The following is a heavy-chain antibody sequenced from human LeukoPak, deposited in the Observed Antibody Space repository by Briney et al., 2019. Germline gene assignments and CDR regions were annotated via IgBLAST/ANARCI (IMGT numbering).Heavy chain of an antibody. CDR1: GFTFSRYW. CDR3: VRYPREQPGSVAFDI. CDR2: INQDETEE. V-gene: IGHV3-7*01. J-gene: IGHJ3*02. D-gene: IGHD6-13*01. Sequence: GGSLRLSCEASGFTFSRYWMDWVRQAPGKGLEWVTNINQDETEENYLDSVKGRFTISRDNAKNSLYLQMSSLRAEDTAIYYCVRYPREQPGSVAFDIWGQGTMVTVSS.